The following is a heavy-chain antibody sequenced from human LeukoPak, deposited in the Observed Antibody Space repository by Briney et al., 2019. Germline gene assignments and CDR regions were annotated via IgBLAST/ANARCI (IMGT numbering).Heavy chain of an antibody. D-gene: IGHD2-2*02. Sequence: PGGSLRLSCAASGFTFSSYSMNWVRQAPGKGLEWVSYISSSSSTIYYADSVKGRFTISRNNVKNSLYLQMNSLRAEDTAVYYCAREEYQLLYGFDYWGQGTLVTVFS. CDR2: ISSSSSTI. CDR3: AREEYQLLYGFDY. CDR1: GFTFSSYS. J-gene: IGHJ4*02. V-gene: IGHV3-48*01.